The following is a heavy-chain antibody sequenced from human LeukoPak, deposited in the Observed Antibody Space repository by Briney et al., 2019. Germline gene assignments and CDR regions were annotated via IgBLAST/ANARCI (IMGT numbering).Heavy chain of an antibody. CDR2: ISYDGSNK. J-gene: IGHJ4*02. Sequence: GRSLRLSCAASGFTFSSYAMHWVRQAPGKGLEGVAVISYDGSNKYYADSVKGRFTISRDNSKNTLYLQMNSLRAEDTAVYYCASISIVGATCAGCPKNDYWGQGTLVTVSS. CDR1: GFTFSSYA. CDR3: ASISIVGATCAGCPKNDY. D-gene: IGHD1-26*01. V-gene: IGHV3-30-3*01.